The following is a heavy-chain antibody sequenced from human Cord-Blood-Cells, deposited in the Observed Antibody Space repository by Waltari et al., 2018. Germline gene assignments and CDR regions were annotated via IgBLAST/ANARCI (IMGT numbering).Heavy chain of an antibody. Sequence: QVQLVESGGGVVQPGRSLRLSCAASGFTFSSYGMHWVRQAPGKGLEWVAVIWYDGSNKYYADAVKGRFTIARDNSKNTLYLQMNSLRAEDTAVYYCARDRGKGLWDYWGQGTLVTVSS. V-gene: IGHV3-33*01. CDR1: GFTFSSYG. CDR2: IWYDGSNK. D-gene: IGHD5-18*01. J-gene: IGHJ4*02. CDR3: ARDRGKGLWDY.